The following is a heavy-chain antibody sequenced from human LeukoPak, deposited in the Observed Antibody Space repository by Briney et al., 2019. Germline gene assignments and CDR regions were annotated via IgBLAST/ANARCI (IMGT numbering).Heavy chain of an antibody. V-gene: IGHV3-30*02. CDR2: IRYDGGKK. CDR3: AKDPTHSRGVIWDYFDY. D-gene: IGHD3-10*01. Sequence: PGGSLRLSCAASGFTFSSYGMHWVRQAPGKGLEWVAFIRYDGGKKYYADSVKGRFTISRDNAKNSLYLQMNSLRAEDTALYYCAKDPTHSRGVIWDYFDYWGQGTLVTVSS. CDR1: GFTFSSYG. J-gene: IGHJ4*02.